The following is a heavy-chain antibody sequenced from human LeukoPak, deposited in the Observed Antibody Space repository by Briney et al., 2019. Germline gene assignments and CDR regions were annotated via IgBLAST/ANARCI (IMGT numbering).Heavy chain of an antibody. CDR3: ARELGSAVVGTVDY. V-gene: IGHV3-66*01. D-gene: IGHD6-19*01. CDR1: GFTVSSNY. J-gene: IGHJ4*02. CDR2: IYSGGST. Sequence: GGSLRLSCAASGFTVSSNYMSWVRQAPGKGLEWVSVIYSGGSTYYADSVKGRFTISRDNSKNTLYLQMNSLRAEDTAVYYCARELGSAVVGTVDYWGQGTLVTVSS.